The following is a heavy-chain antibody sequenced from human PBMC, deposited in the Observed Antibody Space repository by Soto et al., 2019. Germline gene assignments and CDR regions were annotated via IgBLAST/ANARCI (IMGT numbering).Heavy chain of an antibody. V-gene: IGHV4-61*01. J-gene: IGHJ6*02. CDR2: IYYSGST. CDR3: ARADIAAAGMDV. CDR1: GGSVSSGSYY. D-gene: IGHD6-13*01. Sequence: PSETLSLTCTVSGGSVSSGSYYWSWIRQPPGKGLEWIGYIYYSGSTNYNPSLKSRVTISVDTSKNQFSLKLSSVTAADTAVYYCARADIAAAGMDVWGQGTTVTVSS.